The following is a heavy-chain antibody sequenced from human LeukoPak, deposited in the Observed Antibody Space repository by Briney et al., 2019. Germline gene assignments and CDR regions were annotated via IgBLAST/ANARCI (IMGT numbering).Heavy chain of an antibody. Sequence: PSETLSLTCAVYGGSFSGYYWSWIRQPPGKGLEWIGEINHSGSTNYNPSLKSRVTISVDTSKNQFSLKLSSVTAADTAVYYCARGEEDYWGQGTLVTVSS. CDR3: ARGEEDY. CDR1: GGSFSGYY. J-gene: IGHJ4*02. V-gene: IGHV4-34*01. CDR2: INHSGST.